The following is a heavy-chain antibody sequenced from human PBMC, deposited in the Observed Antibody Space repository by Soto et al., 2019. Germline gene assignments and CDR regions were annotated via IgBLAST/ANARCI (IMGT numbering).Heavy chain of an antibody. Sequence: LSLTCAVYGGSFGGYYWNWIRQPPGRGLEWIGETTHSGGTDYNPSLKSRVTMSVDTSKNQFSLRLSSVTAADTAVYYCARRSSWSNRWGSNYNWFDPWGQGTLVTVSS. D-gene: IGHD1-26*01. CDR1: GGSFGGYY. CDR2: TTHSGGT. J-gene: IGHJ5*02. V-gene: IGHV4-34*01. CDR3: ARRSSWSNRWGSNYNWFDP.